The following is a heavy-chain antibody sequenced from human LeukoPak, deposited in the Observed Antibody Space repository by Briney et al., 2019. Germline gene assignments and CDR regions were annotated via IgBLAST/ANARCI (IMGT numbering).Heavy chain of an antibody. CDR2: ISSSDSTI. Sequence: GGSLRLSCAASGFTFSDYYMSWIRQAPGKGLEWISYISSSDSTIYYADSVKGRFTLSRDNAKNSLYLQMNSLRAEDTAVYYCARDPAFSSWYYHYFDYWGQGTLVTVSS. J-gene: IGHJ4*02. D-gene: IGHD6-13*01. V-gene: IGHV3-11*04. CDR3: ARDPAFSSWYYHYFDY. CDR1: GFTFSDYY.